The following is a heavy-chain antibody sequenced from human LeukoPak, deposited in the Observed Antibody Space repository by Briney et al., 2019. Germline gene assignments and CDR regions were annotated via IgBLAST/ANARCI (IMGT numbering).Heavy chain of an antibody. CDR2: IIPILGIA. J-gene: IGHJ6*02. CDR3: ARAYGFWSGYYTGIGDTVYYYGMDV. D-gene: IGHD3-3*01. CDR1: GGTFSSYA. Sequence: ASVKVSCKASGGTFSSYAISWVRQAPGQGLEWMGRIIPILGIANYAQKFQGRVTITADKSTSTAYMELSSLRSEDTAVYYCARAYGFWSGYYTGIGDTVYYYGMDVWGQGTTVTVSS. V-gene: IGHV1-69*04.